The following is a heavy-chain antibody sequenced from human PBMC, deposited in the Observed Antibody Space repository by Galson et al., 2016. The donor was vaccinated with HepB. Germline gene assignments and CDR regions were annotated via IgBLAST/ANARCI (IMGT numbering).Heavy chain of an antibody. D-gene: IGHD3-16*01. CDR1: QYDFTNHW. J-gene: IGHJ3*01. V-gene: IGHV5-51*01. CDR3: ARRMIRLDGFDP. Sequence: QSGAEVKKPGESLKISCNGSQYDFTNHWIGWVRQMPGKGLGWMGNIYSGNSDVLYSPTFQGQVTISVDKSISVAYVQWSSLKVSDTAIYYCARRMIRLDGFDPWGQGTVVTVSS. CDR2: IYSGNSDV.